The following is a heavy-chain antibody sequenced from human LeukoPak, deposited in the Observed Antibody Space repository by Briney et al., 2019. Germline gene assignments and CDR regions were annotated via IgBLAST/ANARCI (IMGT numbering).Heavy chain of an antibody. V-gene: IGHV3-74*01. Sequence: PGGSLRLSCAASEFTFSTYWMHWVRQAPGKGLVWVSRINPDGSTASYAGSVEGRFTISRDNAKNTLYLQMNSLRAEDTAVYYCARDRGIYCSSTSCPVLSWFDPWGQGTLVTVSS. CDR3: ARDRGIYCSSTSCPVLSWFDP. CDR1: EFTFSTYW. CDR2: INPDGSTA. J-gene: IGHJ5*02. D-gene: IGHD2-2*01.